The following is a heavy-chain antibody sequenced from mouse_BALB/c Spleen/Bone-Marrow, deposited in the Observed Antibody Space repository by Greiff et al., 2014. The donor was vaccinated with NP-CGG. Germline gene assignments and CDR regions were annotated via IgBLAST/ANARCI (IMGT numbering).Heavy chain of an antibody. J-gene: IGHJ2*01. Sequence: EVQLVESGGGLVQPGGSMKLSCAASGFTFSDAWMDWVRQSPEKGLEWVAEIRTKVDNLATYYVESVKGRFTISRDDSKSSVYLKRNSLRAEDPGIYYFPPHPFNYWGQGTTLTVSS. CDR3: PPHPFNY. V-gene: IGHV6-6*01. CDR2: IRTKVDNLAT. CDR1: GFTFSDAW.